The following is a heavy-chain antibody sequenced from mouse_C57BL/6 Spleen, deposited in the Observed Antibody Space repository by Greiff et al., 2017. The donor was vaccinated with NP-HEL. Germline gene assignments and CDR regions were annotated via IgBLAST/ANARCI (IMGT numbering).Heavy chain of an antibody. D-gene: IGHD2-4*01. CDR2: IDPSDSYT. J-gene: IGHJ2*01. Sequence: QVQLQQPGAELVRPGASVTLSCKASGYPFTSYWMHWVKQRPGQGLEWIGVIDPSDSYTNYNQKFKGKATLTVDTSSSTAYMQLSSLTSEDSAVYYCASSDYDDWGQGTTLTVSS. V-gene: IGHV1-59*01. CDR3: ASSDYDD. CDR1: GYPFTSYW.